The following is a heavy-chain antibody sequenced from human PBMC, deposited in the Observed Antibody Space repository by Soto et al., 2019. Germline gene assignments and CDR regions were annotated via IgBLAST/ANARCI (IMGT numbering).Heavy chain of an antibody. CDR3: AKTRGRGDYDLDWFDP. CDR2: ISGSGGST. J-gene: IGHJ5*02. D-gene: IGHD4-17*01. Sequence: EVQLLESGGGLVQPGGSLRLSCAASGFTFSSYAMSWVRQAPGKGLEWVSAISGSGGSTYYADSVKGRFTISRDNSKDTLYLQMNGLRAEDAAVYYCAKTRGRGDYDLDWFDPWGQGTLVTVSS. V-gene: IGHV3-23*01. CDR1: GFTFSSYA.